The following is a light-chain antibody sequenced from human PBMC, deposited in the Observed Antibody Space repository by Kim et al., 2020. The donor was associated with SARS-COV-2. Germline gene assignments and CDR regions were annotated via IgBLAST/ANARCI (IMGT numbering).Light chain of an antibody. CDR2: GAS. V-gene: IGKV3-20*01. CDR3: QQYAHSPIT. J-gene: IGKJ4*01. Sequence: EIVLTQSPGTLSLSPGESGTLSCRATQSVGNNFLAWYQQKPGQAPRLLIHGASTRATGIPDRFSGSGSGTDFTLTISRLEPEDFAVYSCQQYAHSPITFGGGTNVDIK. CDR1: QSVGNNF.